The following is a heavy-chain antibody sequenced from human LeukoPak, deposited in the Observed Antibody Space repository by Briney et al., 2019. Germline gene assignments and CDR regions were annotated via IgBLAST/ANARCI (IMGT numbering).Heavy chain of an antibody. CDR3: APDGRVDY. V-gene: IGHV3-73*01. CDR1: GFTFSGSA. Sequence: GGSLRLSCAASGFTFSGSAMHWVRQASGKGLEWVGRIRSKANSYATAYAASVKGRFTISRDDSKNTAYLQMNSLKTEDTAVYYCAPDGRVDYWGQGTLVTVSS. J-gene: IGHJ4*02. CDR2: IRSKANSYAT.